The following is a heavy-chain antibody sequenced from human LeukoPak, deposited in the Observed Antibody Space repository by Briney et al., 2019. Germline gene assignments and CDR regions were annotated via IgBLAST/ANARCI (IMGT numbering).Heavy chain of an antibody. CDR2: ISYDGGNK. Sequence: HPGGSLRLSCAASGFTFSSYGMHWVRQAPGKGLEWVAVISYDGGNKYYADSVKGRFTISRDNSKNTLYLQMNSLRAEDTAVYYCAKDRYRYFVYWGQGTLVTVSS. V-gene: IGHV3-30*18. CDR3: AKDRYRYFVY. CDR1: GFTFSSYG. J-gene: IGHJ4*02. D-gene: IGHD3-16*02.